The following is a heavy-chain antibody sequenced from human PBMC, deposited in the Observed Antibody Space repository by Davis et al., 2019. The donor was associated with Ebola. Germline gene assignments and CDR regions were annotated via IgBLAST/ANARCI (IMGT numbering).Heavy chain of an antibody. CDR1: GFTFSSYD. CDR3: ARGGTRGTVTEFDY. CDR2: ISTAGDT. Sequence: GESLKISCAASGFTFSSYDMHWVRQPTGKGLEWVSAISTAGDTYYPGSVKGRFTISRENAKNSLYLQMNSLRAGDTAVYYCARGGTRGTVTEFDYWGQGTLVTVSS. V-gene: IGHV3-13*01. J-gene: IGHJ4*02. D-gene: IGHD4-17*01.